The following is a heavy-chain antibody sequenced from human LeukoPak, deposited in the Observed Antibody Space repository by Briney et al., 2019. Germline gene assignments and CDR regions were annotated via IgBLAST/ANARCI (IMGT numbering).Heavy chain of an antibody. CDR1: GFSFGNYA. CDR2: IKQDGSEK. D-gene: IGHD3-22*01. Sequence: PGGSLRLSCVASGFSFGNYAVTWVRQAPGKGLEWVANIKQDGSEKYYVDSVKGRFTISRDNAKNSLYLQMNSLRAEDTAVYYCARVAYDSSGYYYVHAFDIWGQGTMVTVSS. CDR3: ARVAYDSSGYYYVHAFDI. J-gene: IGHJ3*02. V-gene: IGHV3-7*01.